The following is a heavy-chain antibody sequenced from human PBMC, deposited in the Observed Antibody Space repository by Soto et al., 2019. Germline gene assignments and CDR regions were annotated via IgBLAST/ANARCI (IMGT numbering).Heavy chain of an antibody. CDR1: GYTFSNYA. V-gene: IGHV1-3*01. Sequence: ASVKVACKASGYTFSNYAMHWVRLAPGQRLEWMGWINAGNGNTKYSQKFQDRVTITRDTSASTANMELSSLRSEDTAVYYCAKGGNIAVVVADYGMDVWGQGTMVTVSS. D-gene: IGHD2-15*01. CDR3: AKGGNIAVVVADYGMDV. CDR2: INAGNGNT. J-gene: IGHJ6*02.